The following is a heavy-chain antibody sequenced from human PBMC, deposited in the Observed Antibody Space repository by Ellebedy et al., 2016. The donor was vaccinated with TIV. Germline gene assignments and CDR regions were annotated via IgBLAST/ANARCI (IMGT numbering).Heavy chain of an antibody. D-gene: IGHD3-9*01. J-gene: IGHJ4*02. V-gene: IGHV3-74*01. CDR1: GFSFSSYW. CDR2: INPDASYT. Sequence: HTGGSLRLSCAASGFSFSSYWMHWVRQAPGKGLVWVSRINPDASYTSYADSVKGRFTISRDNAKNTLNLQMNRLRAEDTAVYYCARGNYDIGDYWGQGTLVSVSS. CDR3: ARGNYDIGDY.